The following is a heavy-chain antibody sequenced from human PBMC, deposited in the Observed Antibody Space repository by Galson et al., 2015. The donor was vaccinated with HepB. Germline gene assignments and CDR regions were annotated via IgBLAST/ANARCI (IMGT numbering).Heavy chain of an antibody. CDR3: AKMSVRCLDY. J-gene: IGHJ4*02. D-gene: IGHD4-17*01. Sequence: QSGADVKKPGESLKISCKGSGYIFSNYWIVWVRQMTGKGLEFMGIIYPRDSDTKYSPSFQGQVTLSADKSTSTANLQWSSLKAWDTAMYYCAKMSVRCLDYWGQGTLVTVAS. CDR2: IYPRDSDT. CDR1: GYIFSNYW. V-gene: IGHV5-51*01.